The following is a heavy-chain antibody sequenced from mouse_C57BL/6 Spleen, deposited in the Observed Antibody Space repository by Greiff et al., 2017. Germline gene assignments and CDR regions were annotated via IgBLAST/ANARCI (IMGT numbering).Heavy chain of an antibody. J-gene: IGHJ3*01. CDR1: GFTFNTYA. CDR2: IRSKSSNYAT. D-gene: IGHD2-10*02. CDR3: VRGIRYGNYEGFWFAY. Sequence: EVQLVESGGGLVQPKGSLKLSCAASGFTFNTYAMHWVRQAPGKGLEWVARIRSKSSNYATYYADSVKDSFTISRDDAQSMLYLELKNLKTEDTAISYCVRGIRYGNYEGFWFAYWGQGTLVTVSA. V-gene: IGHV10-3*01.